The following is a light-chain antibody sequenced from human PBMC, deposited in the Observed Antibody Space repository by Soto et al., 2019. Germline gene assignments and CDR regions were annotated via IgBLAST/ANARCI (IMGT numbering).Light chain of an antibody. V-gene: IGKV3-20*01. Sequence: EIVLTQSPGTLSLSPGDRATLSCRASQSVSSTYLAWYQQKPGQAPRLLIYGASSRATGIPDRFSGSGSGTDFTLTISRLEPEDFAVYYCHQYGRSPYTFGQGTKLEIK. J-gene: IGKJ2*01. CDR1: QSVSSTY. CDR3: HQYGRSPYT. CDR2: GAS.